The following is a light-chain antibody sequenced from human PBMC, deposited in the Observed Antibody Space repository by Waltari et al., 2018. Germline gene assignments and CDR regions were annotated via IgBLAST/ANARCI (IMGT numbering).Light chain of an antibody. CDR1: SNNVGNQG. CDR3: SAWDSSLGAWV. V-gene: IGLV10-54*04. CDR2: RNN. Sequence: QAGLTQPPSVSKDLRQTATLTCTGNSNNVGNQGAAWLQQHQGHPPNLLSYRNNNRPSGISEKFSASRSGNTASLTITELQPEDEADYYCSAWDSSLGAWVFGGGTELTVL. J-gene: IGLJ3*02.